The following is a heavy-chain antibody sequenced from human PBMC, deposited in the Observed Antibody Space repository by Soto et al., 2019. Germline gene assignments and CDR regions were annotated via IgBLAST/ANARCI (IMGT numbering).Heavy chain of an antibody. CDR2: IVVGSGNT. V-gene: IGHV1-58*02. CDR3: ATETMVRGPFDY. Sequence: ASVKVSCKASGFTFTSSAMQWVRQARGQRLEWIGWIVVGSGNTNYAQKFQERVTITRDMSTSTAYMELSSLRSEDTAVYYCATETMVRGPFDYWDRGTLVTVSS. D-gene: IGHD3-10*01. CDR1: GFTFTSSA. J-gene: IGHJ4*02.